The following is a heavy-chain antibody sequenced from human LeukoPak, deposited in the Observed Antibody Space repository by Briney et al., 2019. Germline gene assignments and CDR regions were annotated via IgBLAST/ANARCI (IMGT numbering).Heavy chain of an antibody. Sequence: GGSLRLPCAASGFTFSRSWMSRVRQAPGKGLEWVANIKQDGGEKYYVDSVKGRFTISRDNARNSVYLQMNSLRAEDTAVYYCARDHLTTIFGVLIFNAIDFWGQGTLVAVSS. D-gene: IGHD3-3*01. CDR2: IKQDGGEK. V-gene: IGHV3-7*01. CDR1: GFTFSRSW. CDR3: ARDHLTTIFGVLIFNAIDF. J-gene: IGHJ4*02.